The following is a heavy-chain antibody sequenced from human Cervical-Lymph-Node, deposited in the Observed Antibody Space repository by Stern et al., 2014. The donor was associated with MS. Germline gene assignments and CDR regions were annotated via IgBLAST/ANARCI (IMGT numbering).Heavy chain of an antibody. V-gene: IGHV1-2*06. CDR3: ARGLGATAFDF. Sequence: VQLLQSAAEVKKPGASVKVSCKSFGYTFTDYYFHWVRQAPGQGLEWMGRIYPKSGDSISAPKSQGRVIMTRDTSIRTLYLELNRLRPDDTAVYYCARGLGATAFDFWGQGTLVTVSS. CDR2: IYPKSGDS. J-gene: IGHJ4*02. CDR1: GYTFTDYY. D-gene: IGHD1-26*01.